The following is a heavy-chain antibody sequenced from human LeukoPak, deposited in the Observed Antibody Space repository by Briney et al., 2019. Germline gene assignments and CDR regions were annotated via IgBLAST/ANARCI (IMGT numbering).Heavy chain of an antibody. Sequence: GGSLRLSCAASGFTFNSYSMNWVRQAPGKGLEWVSTMSGSGGNTYYVDSVKGRFTISRDYSKNTLYLQMNSLRAEDTAVYYCAKAVVLLSGPLGYWGQGTLVTVSS. D-gene: IGHD4-23*01. CDR1: GFTFNSYS. J-gene: IGHJ4*02. CDR2: MSGSGGNT. V-gene: IGHV3-23*01. CDR3: AKAVVLLSGPLGY.